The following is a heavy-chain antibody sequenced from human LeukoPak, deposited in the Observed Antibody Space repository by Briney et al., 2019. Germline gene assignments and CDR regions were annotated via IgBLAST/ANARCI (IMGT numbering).Heavy chain of an antibody. D-gene: IGHD3-22*01. CDR3: ARDPGSSGYYWFVP. J-gene: IGHJ5*02. CDR2: IYTSGST. Sequence: PSETLSLTCTVSGGSISSYYWSWIRQPAGKGLEWIGRIYTSGSTNYNPSLKSRVTMSVDTSKNQFSLKLSSVTAADTAVYYCARDPGSSGYYWFVPWGQGTLVTVSS. CDR1: GGSISSYY. V-gene: IGHV4-4*07.